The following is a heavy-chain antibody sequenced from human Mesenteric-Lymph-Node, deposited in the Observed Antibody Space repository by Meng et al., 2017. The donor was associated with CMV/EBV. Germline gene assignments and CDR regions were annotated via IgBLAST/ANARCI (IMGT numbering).Heavy chain of an antibody. Sequence: ETLSLTCAVYGGSFNGYYWSWIRQPPGKGLEWVSTITDSGYNTYYADSVKGRFTISRDNSKNTLSLQINSPRAEDTAVYYCANPSTIFGVVSPFDYWGQGTLVTVSS. CDR1: GGSFNGYY. CDR2: ITDSGYNT. D-gene: IGHD3-3*01. V-gene: IGHV3-23*01. CDR3: ANPSTIFGVVSPFDY. J-gene: IGHJ4*02.